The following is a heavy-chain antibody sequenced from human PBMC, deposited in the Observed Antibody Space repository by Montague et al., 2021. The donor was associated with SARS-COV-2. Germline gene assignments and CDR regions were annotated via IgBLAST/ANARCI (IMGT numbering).Heavy chain of an antibody. CDR3: ARVGWLQLVRLFGMDF. V-gene: IGHV4-39*07. D-gene: IGHD6-13*01. Sequence: SETLSLTCTVSGGSISSSSYYWGWIRQPPGKGLEWIGSIYYSGSTYYNPSLKSRVTISVDTSKNQFSLKLSSVTAADTAVYYCARVGWLQLVRLFGMDFWGQGTTVTVSS. CDR2: IYYSGST. J-gene: IGHJ6*02. CDR1: GGSISSSSYY.